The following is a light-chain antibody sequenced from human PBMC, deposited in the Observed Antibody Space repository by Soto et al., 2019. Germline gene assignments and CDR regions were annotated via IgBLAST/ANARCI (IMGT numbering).Light chain of an antibody. CDR2: GSS. Sequence: EIVLTQPPGTLSSSPGERATLSCRASQSVSSSYLAWYQHRPGQAPRLLIYGSSRRATGIPDRSGGSGSGTDFTLTISRLEPEDFAVYCCQQYGGSSWTFGQGTQVEIK. CDR1: QSVSSSY. V-gene: IGKV3-20*01. J-gene: IGKJ1*01. CDR3: QQYGGSSWT.